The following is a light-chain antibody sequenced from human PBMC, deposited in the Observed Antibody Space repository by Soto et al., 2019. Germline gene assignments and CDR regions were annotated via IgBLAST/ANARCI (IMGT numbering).Light chain of an antibody. CDR3: QKYNSAPLT. CDR1: QAISNF. Sequence: DIQMTQSPSSLSASVGDRVTITCRASQAISNFLAWYQQKPGKVPKLLIYAASTLQSGVPSRFSGSGSGTDFTLTITSLPPEDGATYYCQKYNSAPLTFGPGTKVDIK. J-gene: IGKJ3*01. CDR2: AAS. V-gene: IGKV1-27*01.